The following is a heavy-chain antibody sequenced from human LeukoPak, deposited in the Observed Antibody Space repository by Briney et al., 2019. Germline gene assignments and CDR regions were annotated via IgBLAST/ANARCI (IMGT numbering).Heavy chain of an antibody. CDR3: ARRTSWYGDY. D-gene: IGHD2-2*01. CDR2: ISAYTGDT. Sequence: GASVKVSCKASGYNFVSYGIGWVRQAPGQGLEWMGWISAYTGDTNYAQKLQGRVTMTTDTSTSTAYMELRSLRSDDTAVYYCARRTSWYGDYWGQGTLSPSPQ. V-gene: IGHV1-18*01. J-gene: IGHJ4*02. CDR1: GYNFVSYG.